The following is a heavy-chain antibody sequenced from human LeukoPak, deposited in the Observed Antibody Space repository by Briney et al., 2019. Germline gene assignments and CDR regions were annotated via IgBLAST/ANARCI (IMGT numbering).Heavy chain of an antibody. V-gene: IGHV3-23*01. J-gene: IGHJ5*02. CDR2: INNSGGRT. D-gene: IGHD3-16*01. CDR3: AKNWATSNWFDP. Sequence: GGSLRLSCAASGFTFSSYSMNWVRQAPGKGLEWVSSINNSGGRTYYADSVKGRFTISRDNSKNTLYLQMNSLRAEDTAVYYCAKNWATSNWFDPWGQGTLVTVSS. CDR1: GFTFSSYS.